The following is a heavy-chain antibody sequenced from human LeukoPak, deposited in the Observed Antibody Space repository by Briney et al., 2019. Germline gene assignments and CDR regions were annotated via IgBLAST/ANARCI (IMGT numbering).Heavy chain of an antibody. CDR1: GYTLTGYY. V-gene: IGHV1-2*02. D-gene: IGHD1-1*01. Sequence: ASVKVSCKASGYTLTGYYMHWVRQAPGQGLEWMGWINTNIGGTNYAQKFQGRVTMTRDTSINTAYMELSRLESDDSAVYYCAREGAGRNDYWGQGTLVTVS. CDR2: INTNIGGT. CDR3: AREGAGRNDY. J-gene: IGHJ4*02.